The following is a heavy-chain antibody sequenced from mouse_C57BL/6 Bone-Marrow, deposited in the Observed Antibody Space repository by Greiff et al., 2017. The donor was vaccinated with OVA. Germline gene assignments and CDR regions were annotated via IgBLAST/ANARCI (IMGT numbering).Heavy chain of an antibody. CDR3: ARGRTSDGFAY. J-gene: IGHJ3*01. CDR2: INYDGSST. V-gene: IGHV5-16*01. D-gene: IGHD3-1*01. CDR1: GFTFSDYY. Sequence: EVMLVESEGGLVQPGSSMKLSCTASGFTFSDYYMAWVRQVPEKGLEWVANINYDGSSTYYLDSLKSRFIISRDNAKNILYLQMSSLKSEDTATYYCARGRTSDGFAYWGQGTLVTVSA.